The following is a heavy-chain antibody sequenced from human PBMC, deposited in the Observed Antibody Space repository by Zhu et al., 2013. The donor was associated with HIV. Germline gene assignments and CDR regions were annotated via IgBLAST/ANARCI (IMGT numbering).Heavy chain of an antibody. CDR2: INPNSGGT. CDR1: GYTFTGYY. Sequence: QVQLVQSGAEVKKPGASVKVSCKASGYTFTGYYMHWVRQAPGQGLEWMGWINPNSGGTNYAQKFQGWVTMTRDTSISTAYMELSRLRSDDTAVYYCARDYTPYYYDSSGAFDIWAKGQWSPSLQ. CDR3: ARDYTPYYYDSSGAFDI. J-gene: IGHJ3*02. V-gene: IGHV1-2*04. D-gene: IGHD3-22*01.